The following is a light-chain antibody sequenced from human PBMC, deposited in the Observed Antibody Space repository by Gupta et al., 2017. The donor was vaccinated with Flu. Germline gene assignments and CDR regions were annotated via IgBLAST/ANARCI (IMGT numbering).Light chain of an antibody. Sequence: EIVLTQSPATLSVSPGERATLSYWASQSVSSNLAWYQQKPGQAPRLLIYGASTRATGIPARFSGSGSGTEFTLTISSLQSEDFAVYYCQQYNNCPYSFGQGTKLEIK. J-gene: IGKJ2*03. CDR1: QSVSSN. CDR3: QQYNNCPYS. V-gene: IGKV3-15*01. CDR2: GAS.